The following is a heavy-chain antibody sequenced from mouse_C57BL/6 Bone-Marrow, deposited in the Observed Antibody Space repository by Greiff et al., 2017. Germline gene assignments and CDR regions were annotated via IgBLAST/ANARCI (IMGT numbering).Heavy chain of an antibody. V-gene: IGHV1-81*01. Sequence: QVQLKQSGAELARPGASVKLSCKASGYTFTSYGISWVKQRTGQGLAWIGEIYPRSGNTYYNEQFKGKGTLTAYKSSSKAYLELRSLTSADSAVYFCARCIGEVVATNWGQGTTLTVSS. D-gene: IGHD1-1*01. J-gene: IGHJ2*01. CDR3: ARCIGEVVATN. CDR1: GYTFTSYG. CDR2: IYPRSGNT.